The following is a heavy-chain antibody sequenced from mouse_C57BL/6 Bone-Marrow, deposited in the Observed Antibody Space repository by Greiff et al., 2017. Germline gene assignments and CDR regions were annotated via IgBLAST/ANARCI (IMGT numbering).Heavy chain of an antibody. J-gene: IGHJ3*01. CDR3: ARSWFAY. Sequence: VQLKESGGGLVQPGESLKLSCAASGFTFSSYAMSWVRQTPEKRLEWVATISDGGSYTYYPDNVKGRFTISVDNAKNNLYLQMSHLKSQDTAMYYCARSWFAYWGQGTLVTVSA. CDR2: ISDGGSYT. V-gene: IGHV5-4*01. CDR1: GFTFSSYA.